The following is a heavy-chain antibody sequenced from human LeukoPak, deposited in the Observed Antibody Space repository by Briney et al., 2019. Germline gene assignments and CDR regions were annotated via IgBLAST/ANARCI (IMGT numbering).Heavy chain of an antibody. CDR2: ISAYNGNT. V-gene: IGHV1-18*01. Sequence: ASVKVSCKASGYTFTSYGISWVRQAPGQGLEGMGWISAYNGNTNYAQRLKGRVTMTTDTSTSTAYMGLRSLRSDDTAVYYCARWAQPYPYYYMDVWGKGTTVTISS. J-gene: IGHJ6*03. CDR1: GYTFTSYG. CDR3: ARWAQPYPYYYMDV.